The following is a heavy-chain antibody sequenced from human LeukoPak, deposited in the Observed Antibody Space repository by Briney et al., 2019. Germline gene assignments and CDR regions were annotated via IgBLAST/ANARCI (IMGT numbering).Heavy chain of an antibody. J-gene: IGHJ2*01. Sequence: PGGSLRLSCAASGFTFSSYGMNWVRQAPGKGLEWVSSISSSSSYIYYADSVKGRFTISRDNSKYTLYLEMNSLRGEVTAVYYCARGRSPDYWYFDVWGRGTLVTVSS. CDR3: ARGRSPDYWYFDV. V-gene: IGHV3-21*01. CDR2: ISSSSSYI. CDR1: GFTFSSYG.